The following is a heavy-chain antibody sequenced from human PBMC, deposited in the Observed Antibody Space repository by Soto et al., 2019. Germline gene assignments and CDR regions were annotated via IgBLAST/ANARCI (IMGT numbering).Heavy chain of an antibody. Sequence: SETLSLTCTVSGISITSSYWNWFRQSPGKGLEWIGQISDRGDITYNPPLESRVAISTDTSKNQVSLTLTAVNGADTAVYFCAGGRHWFGPWGQGTLVTVSS. CDR3: AGGRHWFGP. V-gene: IGHV4-59*08. CDR2: ISDRGDI. J-gene: IGHJ5*02. CDR1: GISITSSY.